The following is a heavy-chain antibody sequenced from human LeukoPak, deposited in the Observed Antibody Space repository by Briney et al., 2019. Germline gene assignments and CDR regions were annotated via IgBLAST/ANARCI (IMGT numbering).Heavy chain of an antibody. V-gene: IGHV3-7*01. CDR2: IKQDVSEK. CDR3: VRDFHVRLYDTGGYSY. J-gene: IGHJ4*02. Sequence: GGSLRLSCAASGFTFITYWMSWVRQAPGKGLEWVANIKQDVSEKYYVDSVKGRFTISRDNARNSLYLQMNSLRAEDAAVYYCVRDFHVRLYDTGGYSYWGQGTLVTVSS. D-gene: IGHD3-22*01. CDR1: GFTFITYW.